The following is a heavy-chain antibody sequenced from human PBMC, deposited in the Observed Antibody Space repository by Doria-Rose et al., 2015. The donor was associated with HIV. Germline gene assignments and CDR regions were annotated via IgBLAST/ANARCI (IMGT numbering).Heavy chain of an antibody. Sequence: QVTLKESGPVLVKPTETLTLTCTVSGVSLSSPGMGVSWIRQPPGKALEWLANTFSDDERSYKTSLKSRLTNSRGTSKSQVVLTMTDMDPVDTATYYCARIKSSRWYHKYYFDFWGQGTLVIVSA. CDR3: ARIKSSRWYHKYYFDF. J-gene: IGHJ4*02. D-gene: IGHD6-13*01. V-gene: IGHV2-26*01. CDR1: GVSLSSPGMG. CDR2: TFSDDER.